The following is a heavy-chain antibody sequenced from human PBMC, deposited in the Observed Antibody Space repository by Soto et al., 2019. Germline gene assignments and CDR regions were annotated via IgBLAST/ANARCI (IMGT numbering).Heavy chain of an antibody. J-gene: IGHJ4*02. V-gene: IGHV4-59*01. CDR1: GGSISSYY. CDR3: ARIEMATITIGFDY. Sequence: PSETLSLTCTVSGGSISSYYWSWIRQPPGKGLEWIGYIYYSGSTNYNPSLKSRVTISVDTSKNQFSLKLSSVTAADTAVCYCARIEMATITIGFDYWGQGTLVTVS. CDR2: IYYSGST. D-gene: IGHD5-12*01.